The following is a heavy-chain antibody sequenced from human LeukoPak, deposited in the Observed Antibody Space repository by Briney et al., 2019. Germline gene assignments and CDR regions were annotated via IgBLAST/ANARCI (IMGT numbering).Heavy chain of an antibody. Sequence: GGSLRLSCATSRFTFSNFLMSWVRQAPGKGRDWVATIKRVGGETHSVNALIGRFTISRDNSKNSLYLQMSSLRAEDTAVYYCATNPPFYDGDSDNWGQRTLVTVSS. D-gene: IGHD2/OR15-2a*01. CDR3: ATNPPFYDGDSDN. CDR1: RFTFSNFL. CDR2: IKRVGGET. V-gene: IGHV3-7*01. J-gene: IGHJ4*02.